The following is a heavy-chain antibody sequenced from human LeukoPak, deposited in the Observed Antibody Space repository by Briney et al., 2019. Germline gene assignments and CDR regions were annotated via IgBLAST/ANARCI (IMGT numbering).Heavy chain of an antibody. Sequence: GGSLRLSCAASGFTFSSYSMNWVRQAPGKGLEWVSSISSSSSYIYYADSVKGRFTISRDNAKNSLYLQMNSLGAEDTAVYYCARDRARSYYYDSSGYYSPFDYWGQGTLVTVSS. CDR2: ISSSSSYI. CDR3: ARDRARSYYYDSSGYYSPFDY. CDR1: GFTFSSYS. D-gene: IGHD3-22*01. J-gene: IGHJ4*02. V-gene: IGHV3-21*01.